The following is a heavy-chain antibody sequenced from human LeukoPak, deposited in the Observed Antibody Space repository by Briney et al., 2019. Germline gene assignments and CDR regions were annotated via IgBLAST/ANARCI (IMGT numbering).Heavy chain of an antibody. J-gene: IGHJ6*02. Sequence: PGGSLRLSCAAYGFTFYNAWMSWVRQAPGKGLEWVGRVKSKTDGGTIDYGAPVKGRFTISRDDSKNTMSLQMNSLKTEDTGVYYCIADLFNHYYGMDVWGQGTTVTVSS. CDR2: VKSKTDGGTI. CDR3: IADLFNHYYGMDV. CDR1: GFTFYNAW. V-gene: IGHV3-15*01.